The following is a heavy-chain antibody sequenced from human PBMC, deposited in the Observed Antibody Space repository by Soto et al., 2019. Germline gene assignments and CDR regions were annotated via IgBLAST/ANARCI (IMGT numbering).Heavy chain of an antibody. Sequence: ASGKVSCKASGYTVTSYDINWVRQATGQGLEWMGWMNPNSGNTGYAQKFQGRVTMTRNTSISTAYMELSSLRSEDTAVYYCARENYYYYGMDVWGQGTTVPVS. J-gene: IGHJ6*02. CDR1: GYTVTSYD. V-gene: IGHV1-8*01. CDR3: ARENYYYYGMDV. CDR2: MNPNSGNT.